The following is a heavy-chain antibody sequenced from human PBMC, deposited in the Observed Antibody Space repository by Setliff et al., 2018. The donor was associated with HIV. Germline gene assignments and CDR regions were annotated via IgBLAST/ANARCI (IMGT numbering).Heavy chain of an antibody. CDR2: INHRGNT. Sequence: PSETLSLTCVVYGGSFSDYYWSWIRQPPGKGLEWIGEINHRGNTTYNPSLKSRVTMSVDTTKNQFSLKLNTVTAADTATYYCLLDVPLILRTSPPLWGQGTPVTVSS. CDR3: LLDVPLILRTSPPL. D-gene: IGHD1-7*01. J-gene: IGHJ4*02. V-gene: IGHV4-34*01. CDR1: GGSFSDYY.